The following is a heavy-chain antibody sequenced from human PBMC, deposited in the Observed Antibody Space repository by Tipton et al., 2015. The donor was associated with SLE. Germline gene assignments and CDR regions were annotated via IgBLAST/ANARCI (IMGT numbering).Heavy chain of an antibody. V-gene: IGHV3-23*03. CDR1: GFTFSSYA. D-gene: IGHD1-26*01. CDR2: IYSGDSST. J-gene: IGHJ4*02. CDR3: AREVELAIDY. Sequence: SLRLSCAASGFTFSSYAMSWVRQAPGKGLEWVSVIYSGDSSTHYADSVKGRFTISRDNSKSTVYLQMNSLRAEDTAVYYCAREVELAIDYWGQGTLVTVSS.